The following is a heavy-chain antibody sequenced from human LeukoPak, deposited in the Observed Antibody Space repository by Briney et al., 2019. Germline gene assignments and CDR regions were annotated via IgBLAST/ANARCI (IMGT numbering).Heavy chain of an antibody. CDR2: IYYSGST. D-gene: IGHD1-1*01. Sequence: SETLSPTCTVSGGSISSGGYYWSWIRQHPGKGLGWIGYIYYSGSTYYNPSLKSRVTISVDTSKNQFSLNLSSMTAADTAVYYCALARTGTTDYWGQGTLVTVSS. CDR1: GGSISSGGYY. J-gene: IGHJ4*02. CDR3: ALARTGTTDY. V-gene: IGHV4-31*03.